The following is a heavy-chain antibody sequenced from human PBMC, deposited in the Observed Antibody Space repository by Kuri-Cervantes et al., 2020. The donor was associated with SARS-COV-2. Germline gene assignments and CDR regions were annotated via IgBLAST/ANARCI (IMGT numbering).Heavy chain of an antibody. CDR3: AREFHDFWSGYYGPYYFYAMGV. CDR1: GFTFSSYS. V-gene: IGHV3-48*01. D-gene: IGHD3-3*01. J-gene: IGHJ6*02. CDR2: ISSSSSTI. Sequence: GESLKISCAASGFTFSSYSMNWVRQAPGKGLEWVSYISSSSSTIYYADSVKGRFTISRDDSKNTLYLRMNSLRVEDTAVYYCAREFHDFWSGYYGPYYFYAMGVWGQGTTVTVSS.